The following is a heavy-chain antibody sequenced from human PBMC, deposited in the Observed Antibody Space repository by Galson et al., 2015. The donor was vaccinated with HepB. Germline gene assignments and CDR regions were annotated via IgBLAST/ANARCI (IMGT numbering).Heavy chain of an antibody. CDR3: AKNRAYYYDSSGYDD. Sequence: SLRLSCAASGFTFSSYGMRWVRQAPGKGLEWVAVISYDGSNKYYADSVKGRFTISRDNSKNTLYLQMNSLRAEDTAVYYCAKNRAYYYDSSGYDDWGQGTLVTVSS. J-gene: IGHJ4*02. CDR2: ISYDGSNK. V-gene: IGHV3-30*18. CDR1: GFTFSSYG. D-gene: IGHD3-22*01.